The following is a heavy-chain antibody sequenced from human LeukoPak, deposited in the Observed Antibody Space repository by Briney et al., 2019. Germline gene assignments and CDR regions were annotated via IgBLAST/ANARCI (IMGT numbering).Heavy chain of an antibody. D-gene: IGHD3-22*01. Sequence: SVKVSCKASGGTFSSYAISWVRQAPGQGLEWMGGIIPIFGTANYAQKFQGRVTITADESTSTAYMELSSLRSEDTAVYYCARGPPLNPGDYDSSGYYYFDYWGQGTLVTVSS. CDR2: IIPIFGTA. CDR3: ARGPPLNPGDYDSSGYYYFDY. V-gene: IGHV1-69*13. CDR1: GGTFSSYA. J-gene: IGHJ4*02.